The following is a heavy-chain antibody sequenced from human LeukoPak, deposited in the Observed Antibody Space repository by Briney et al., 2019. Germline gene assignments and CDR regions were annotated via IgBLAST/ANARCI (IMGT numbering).Heavy chain of an antibody. V-gene: IGHV4-39*01. D-gene: IGHD6-19*01. CDR3: GRHGGDNSGWYWDY. CDR1: GGSISSSSYY. Sequence: PSETLSLTCTVSGGSISSSSYYWAWIRQPPGKGLEWIGNIYHSGNTYYNPSLKSRVTISVDTSKNQFSLQLSSVTAADTAVYYCGRHGGDNSGWYWDYWGQGTLVTVSS. CDR2: IYHSGNT. J-gene: IGHJ4*02.